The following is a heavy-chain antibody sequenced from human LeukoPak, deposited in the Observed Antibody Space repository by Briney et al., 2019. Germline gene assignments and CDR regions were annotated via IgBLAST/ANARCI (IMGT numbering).Heavy chain of an antibody. V-gene: IGHV4-34*01. Sequence: SSETLSLTCAVYGGSFSGYYWSWIRQPPGKGLEWIEEINHSGSTNYNPSLKSRVTISVDTSKNQFSLKLSSVTAADTAVYYCARLTLDTAMAPNWFDPWGQGTLVTVSS. D-gene: IGHD5-18*01. CDR1: GGSFSGYY. J-gene: IGHJ5*02. CDR2: INHSGST. CDR3: ARLTLDTAMAPNWFDP.